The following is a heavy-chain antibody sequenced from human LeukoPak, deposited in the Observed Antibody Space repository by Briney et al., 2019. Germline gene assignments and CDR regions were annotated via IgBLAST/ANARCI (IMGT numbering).Heavy chain of an antibody. Sequence: SETLSLTCAVYGGSFSGYYWSWIRQPPGKGLEWIGEINHSGSTNYNPSLKRRVTISVNTSKNQFSLKLRSVNPADTPVYCCARSDSGWYDYRGQGTLVTVSS. J-gene: IGHJ4*02. D-gene: IGHD6-19*01. CDR2: INHSGST. V-gene: IGHV4-34*01. CDR1: GGSFSGYY. CDR3: ARSDSGWYDY.